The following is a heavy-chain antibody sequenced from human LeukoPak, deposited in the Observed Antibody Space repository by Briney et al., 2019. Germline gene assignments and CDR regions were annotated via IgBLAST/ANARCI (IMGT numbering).Heavy chain of an antibody. CDR2: ISYDGSNK. J-gene: IGHJ4*02. V-gene: IGHV3-30*18. CDR3: AKERVYSLDY. Sequence: GGSLRLSRAASGFTFSSYGMHWVRQAPGKGLEWVAVISYDGSNKYYADSVKGRFTISRDNSKNTLYLQMNSLRAEDTAVYYCAKERVYSLDYWGQGTLVTVSS. CDR1: GFTFSSYG. D-gene: IGHD2-8*01.